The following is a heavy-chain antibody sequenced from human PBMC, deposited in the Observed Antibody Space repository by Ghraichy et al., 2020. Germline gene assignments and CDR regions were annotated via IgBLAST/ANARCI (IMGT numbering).Heavy chain of an antibody. J-gene: IGHJ6*02. V-gene: IGHV1-69*13. CDR1: GGTFSSYA. CDR2: IIPIFGTA. CDR3: ARWDYYYYYGMDV. Sequence: SVKVSCKASGGTFSSYAISWVRQAPGQGLEWMGGIIPIFGTANYAQKFQGRVTITADESTSTAYMELSSLRSEDTAVYYCARWDYYYYYGMDVWGQGTTVTVSS.